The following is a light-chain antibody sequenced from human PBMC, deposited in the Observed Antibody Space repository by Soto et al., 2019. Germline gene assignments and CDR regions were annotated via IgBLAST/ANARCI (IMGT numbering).Light chain of an antibody. J-gene: IGLJ1*01. Sequence: QSVLTQPPSVSGAPGQRVTISCTGSSSNIGAGYDVHWYKQLPGTAPKLLIHGNSNRPSGVPDRFSGSKSGTSASLAITGLQAEDEADYYCQSYDSSLGDSGVFGTGTKLTVL. CDR2: GNS. CDR3: QSYDSSLGDSGV. CDR1: SSNIGAGYD. V-gene: IGLV1-40*01.